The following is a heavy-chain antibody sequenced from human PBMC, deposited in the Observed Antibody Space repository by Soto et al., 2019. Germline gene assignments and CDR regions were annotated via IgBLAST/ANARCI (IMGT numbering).Heavy chain of an antibody. CDR2: IYYSGST. CDR1: GGSISSYY. Sequence: QVQLQESGPGLVKPSETLSLTCTVSGGSISSYYWSWIRQPPGKGLEWIGYIYYSGSTNYNPSLTSRVTISVATSKNQFSLKLSAVTAADTAVYYCARLGQVDGNSPIYYYGMDVWGQGTTVTVSS. J-gene: IGHJ6*02. D-gene: IGHD6-19*01. CDR3: ARLGQVDGNSPIYYYGMDV. V-gene: IGHV4-59*08.